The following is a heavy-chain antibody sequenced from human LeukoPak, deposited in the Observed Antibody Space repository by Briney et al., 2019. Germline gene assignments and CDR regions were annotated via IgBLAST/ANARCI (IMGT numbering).Heavy chain of an antibody. CDR1: GFTFSSYG. D-gene: IGHD2-2*02. V-gene: IGHV3-30*18. J-gene: IGHJ5*02. CDR2: ISYDGSNK. CDR3: AKDHPYCSSTSCYRWFDP. Sequence: GGSLRLSCAASGFTFSSYGMHWVRQAPGKGLEWVAVISYDGSNKYYADSVKGRFTISRDNSKNTLYLQMNSLRAEDTAVYYCAKDHPYCSSTSCYRWFDPGGQEPWSPSPQ.